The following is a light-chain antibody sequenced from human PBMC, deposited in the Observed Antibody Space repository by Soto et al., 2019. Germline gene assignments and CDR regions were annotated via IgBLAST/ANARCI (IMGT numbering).Light chain of an antibody. J-gene: IGKJ5*01. V-gene: IGKV3-15*01. CDR3: QQYTNWPIT. CDR2: AAS. Sequence: EIVMAQSPATLAVSPGERATLSCRASQNINIALAWYQQKAGQAPRLLIYAASTRATGIPARFSGSGSGTEFTLTISSLQSVDFAVYYCQQYTNWPITFGQGTRLEIK. CDR1: QNINIA.